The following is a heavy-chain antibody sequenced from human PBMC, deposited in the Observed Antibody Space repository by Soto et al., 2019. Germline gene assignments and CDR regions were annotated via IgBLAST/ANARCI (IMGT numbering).Heavy chain of an antibody. J-gene: IGHJ1*01. CDR1: RFTFDEYT. CDR3: ATAPTRHSWNDGLEK. D-gene: IGHD1-20*01. Sequence: EVQLVESGGRVVQPGGSLRLSCAASRFTFDEYTMHWVRQVAGKGLEWVSLISWDGESTHYADSVKGRFTISRDNSKNSLSLQMNSLTIDDTALYDCATAPTRHSWNDGLEKWGQGTLVTVSS. V-gene: IGHV3-43*01. CDR2: ISWDGEST.